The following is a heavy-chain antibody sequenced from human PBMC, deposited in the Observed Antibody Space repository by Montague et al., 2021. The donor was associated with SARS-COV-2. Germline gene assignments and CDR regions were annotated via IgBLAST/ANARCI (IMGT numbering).Heavy chain of an antibody. CDR2: IYHSGTT. Sequence: SETLSLTCTVSGFSIGSGDYWGWIRQPPGKGLEWIGSIYHSGTTYYNPSLQSRLTMSIDTSTKQFSLRLTSVTAGDTAVFFCVREKAGGLRNVFDIWGQGKTVTGSS. J-gene: IGHJ3*02. V-gene: IGHV4-38-2*02. CDR1: GFSIGSGDY. CDR3: VREKAGGLRNVFDI.